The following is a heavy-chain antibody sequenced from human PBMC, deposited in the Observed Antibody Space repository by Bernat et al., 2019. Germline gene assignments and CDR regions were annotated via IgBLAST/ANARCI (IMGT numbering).Heavy chain of an antibody. V-gene: IGHV3-7*03. CDR1: GFNFNDYW. CDR3: TKSSGYYRLDH. Sequence: EVQMVESGGKLVQPGGSLRLACVGSGFNFNDYWMTWVRQAPGKGLEWVATISSDKSAQHYVYSVKGRFIISRDNAEYSLYLQMNSLRAEDTAVYYCTKSSGYYRLDHWGQGALVTVSS. CDR2: ISSDKSAQ. D-gene: IGHD5-12*01. J-gene: IGHJ4*02.